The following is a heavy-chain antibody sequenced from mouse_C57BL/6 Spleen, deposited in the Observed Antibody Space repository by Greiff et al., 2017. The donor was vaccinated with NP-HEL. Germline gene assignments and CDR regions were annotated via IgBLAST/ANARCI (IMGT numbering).Heavy chain of an antibody. V-gene: IGHV1-81*01. CDR2: IYPRSGNT. J-gene: IGHJ3*01. D-gene: IGHD3-3*01. CDR1: GYTFTSYG. CDR3: ARDGTDPFAY. Sequence: VKLMESGAELARPGASVKLSCKASGYTFTSYGISWVKQRTGQGLEWIGEIYPRSGNTYYNEKFKGKATLTADKSSSTAYMELRSLTSEDSAVYFCARDGTDPFAYWGQGTLVTVSA.